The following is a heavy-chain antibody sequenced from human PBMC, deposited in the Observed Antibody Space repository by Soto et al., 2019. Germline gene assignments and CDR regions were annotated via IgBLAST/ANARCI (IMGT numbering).Heavy chain of an antibody. D-gene: IGHD3-22*01. V-gene: IGHV3-7*01. Sequence: PGGSLRLSCAASGFTFSSYWMSWVRQAPGKGLEWVANIKQDGSEKYYVDSVKGRFTISRDNAKNSLYLQMNSLRAEDTAVYYCARVKGDSSGYYLNYWGQGTLVTVSS. CDR1: GFTFSSYW. CDR2: IKQDGSEK. J-gene: IGHJ4*02. CDR3: ARVKGDSSGYYLNY.